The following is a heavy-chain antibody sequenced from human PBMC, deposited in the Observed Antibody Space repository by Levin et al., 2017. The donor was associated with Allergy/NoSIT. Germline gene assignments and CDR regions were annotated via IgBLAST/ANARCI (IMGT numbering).Heavy chain of an antibody. V-gene: IGHV3-53*01. CDR2: IYAGGAT. CDR3: VRRPGYTSGLDY. Sequence: GESLKISCAASGFTVSNYYMSWVRQAPGKGLGWVSVIYAGGATYYADSVKGRFTISRDNSKNTLFLQMNSLRVEDTAVYYCVRRPGYTSGLDYWGQGTLVTVSS. D-gene: IGHD6-19*01. CDR1: GFTVSNYY. J-gene: IGHJ4*02.